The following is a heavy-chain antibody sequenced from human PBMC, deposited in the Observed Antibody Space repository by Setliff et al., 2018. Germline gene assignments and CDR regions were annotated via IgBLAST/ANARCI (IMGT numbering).Heavy chain of an antibody. CDR3: ARRETYYNFWSGYYAY. V-gene: IGHV4-39*07. CDR1: GGSISSSSYY. D-gene: IGHD3-3*01. CDR2: IYYSGST. J-gene: IGHJ4*02. Sequence: SETLSLTCTVSGGSISSSSYYWGWIRQPPGKGLEWIGSIYYSGSTYYNPSLKSRVTISVDTSKNQFSLKLGSVTAADTAVYYCARRETYYNFWSGYYAYWGQGTLVTVSS.